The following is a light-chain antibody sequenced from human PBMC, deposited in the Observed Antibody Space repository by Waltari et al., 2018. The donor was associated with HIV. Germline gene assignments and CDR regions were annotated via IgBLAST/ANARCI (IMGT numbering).Light chain of an antibody. CDR3: AAWDGSLNGRM. Sequence: QSVLTQSPSASGTPGQRVTMSCSGRRSNIGSHAVRAYQQLPGTAPKLLIYSNKQRPSGVPDRFSGSKSGTSASLAISGLQSEDEADYYCAAWDGSLNGRMFGGGTKLTVL. CDR2: SNK. J-gene: IGLJ3*02. V-gene: IGLV1-44*01. CDR1: RSNIGSHA.